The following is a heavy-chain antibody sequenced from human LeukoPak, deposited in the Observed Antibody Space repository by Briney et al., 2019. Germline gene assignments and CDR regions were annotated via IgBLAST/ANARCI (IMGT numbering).Heavy chain of an antibody. CDR3: ARDNYDYVWGSYRPQYYFDY. J-gene: IGHJ4*02. CDR2: ISSSSGYI. CDR1: GFTFSSYS. V-gene: IGHV3-21*01. Sequence: PGGSLRLSCAASGFTFSSYSMNRVRQAPGKGLEWVSSISSSSGYIYYADSVKGRFTISRDNAKNSLYLQMNSLRAEDTAVYYCARDNYDYVWGSYRPQYYFDYWGQGTLVTVSS. D-gene: IGHD3-16*02.